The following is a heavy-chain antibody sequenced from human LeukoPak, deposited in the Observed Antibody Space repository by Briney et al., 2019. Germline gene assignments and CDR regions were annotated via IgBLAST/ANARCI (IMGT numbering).Heavy chain of an antibody. CDR3: ARDGNFDI. CDR2: IHPNSGDT. D-gene: IGHD1-26*01. V-gene: IGHV1-2*06. CDR1: GYTFTDYY. J-gene: IGHJ3*02. Sequence: ASVKVSCKASGYTFTDYYMHWVRQAPGQGLEWVGRIHPNSGDTKYAQKFQGRVTMTRDTSISTGYMEMSRLTSDDTAIYYCARDGNFDIWGQGTMVTVSS.